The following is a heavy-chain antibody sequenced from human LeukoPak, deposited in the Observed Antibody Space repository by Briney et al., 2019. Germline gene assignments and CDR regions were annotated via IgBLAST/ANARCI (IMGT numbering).Heavy chain of an antibody. J-gene: IGHJ4*02. D-gene: IGHD6-13*01. CDR2: IYHSGST. CDR1: GYSISSGYY. V-gene: IGHV4-38-2*02. CDR3: ARIKRSVAAAGGYYFDY. Sequence: SETLSLTCTVSGYSISSGYYWGWIRQPPGKGLEWIGSIYHSGSTYYNPSLKSRVTISGDTSKNQFSLKLSSVTAADTAVYYCARIKRSVAAAGGYYFDYWGQGTLVTVSS.